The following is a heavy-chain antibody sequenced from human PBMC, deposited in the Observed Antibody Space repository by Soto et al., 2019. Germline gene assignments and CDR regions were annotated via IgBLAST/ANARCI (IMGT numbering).Heavy chain of an antibody. Sequence: QVQLQESGPGLVKPSGTLSLTCAVSGGSISSSHWWTWVRQSPGKGLEYIGEISHSGTSNSNPSLKSRLTLSVAKSKTPFSLPRPSVPAADLAVYSCARVFLPITRGPFDPWGQGTLVIVSS. CDR3: ARVFLPITRGPFDP. D-gene: IGHD1-20*01. CDR2: ISHSGTS. V-gene: IGHV4-4*02. J-gene: IGHJ3*01. CDR1: GGSISSSHW.